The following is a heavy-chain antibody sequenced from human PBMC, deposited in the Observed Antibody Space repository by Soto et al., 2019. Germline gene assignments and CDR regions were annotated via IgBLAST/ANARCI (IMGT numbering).Heavy chain of an antibody. CDR1: GYSFTSYW. CDR3: ASNGVYYYYGMDV. V-gene: IGHV5-51*01. Sequence: GESLKISCKGSGYSFTSYWIGWVGQMPGKGLEWMGIIYPGDSDTNYSPSFQGHVTISADKSISTAYLQWSSLKASDTAMYYCASNGVYYYYGMDVWGQGTTVTVSS. CDR2: IYPGDSDT. J-gene: IGHJ6*02. D-gene: IGHD2-8*01.